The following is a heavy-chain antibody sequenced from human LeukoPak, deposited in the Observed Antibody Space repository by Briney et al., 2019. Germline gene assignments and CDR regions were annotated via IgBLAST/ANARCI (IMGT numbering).Heavy chain of an antibody. CDR3: AKDFGRNLGGPGY. CDR1: GFTFTSYA. J-gene: IGHJ4*02. Sequence: PGGSLRLSCAASGFTFTSYAMSWVRQAPGKGLECVSAITGSGGTTYYADSVKGRFTISRDNYKNTLYLQMNSLRAEDTAMYYCAKDFGRNLGGPGYWGRGTLVTVSS. V-gene: IGHV3-23*01. D-gene: IGHD3-10*01. CDR2: ITGSGGTT.